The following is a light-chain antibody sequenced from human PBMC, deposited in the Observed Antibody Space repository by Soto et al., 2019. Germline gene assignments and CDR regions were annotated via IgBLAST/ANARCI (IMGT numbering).Light chain of an antibody. V-gene: IGLV2-11*01. CDR2: DVN. CDR3: CSYAGSSTPYV. Sequence: QSSIAHPSSVSGSPGQSVTISCTGTSNDVGRFDYVSWYQQHPGKAPKVIIYDVNERPSGVPNRFSGSKSGNTASLTISGLQADDEADYYCCSYAGSSTPYVFGTGTKVTGL. CDR1: SNDVGRFDY. J-gene: IGLJ1*01.